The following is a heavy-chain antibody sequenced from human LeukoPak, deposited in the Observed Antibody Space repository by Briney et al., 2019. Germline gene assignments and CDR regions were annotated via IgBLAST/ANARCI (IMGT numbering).Heavy chain of an antibody. Sequence: GGSLRLSCAASGFTFDDYAMHWVRQAPGKGLEWVSGISWNSGSIGYADSVKGRFTISRDNAKNSLYLQMNSLRAEDTALYYCAKDIGYCSGGSCYPFPYFDYWGQGTLVTASS. J-gene: IGHJ4*02. V-gene: IGHV3-9*01. CDR1: GFTFDDYA. CDR2: ISWNSGSI. CDR3: AKDIGYCSGGSCYPFPYFDY. D-gene: IGHD2-15*01.